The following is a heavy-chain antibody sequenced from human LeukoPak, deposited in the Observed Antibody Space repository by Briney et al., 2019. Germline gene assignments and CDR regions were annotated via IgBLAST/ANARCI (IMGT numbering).Heavy chain of an antibody. J-gene: IGHJ6*02. Sequence: PSKTLSLTCAVYGGSFSGYYWSWIRQPPGKGLEWIGEINHSGSTNYNPSLKSRVTISVDTSKNQFSLKLSSVTAADTAVYYCARGRGGPYGMDVWGQGTTVTVSS. CDR2: INHSGST. D-gene: IGHD2-15*01. V-gene: IGHV4-34*01. CDR1: GGSFSGYY. CDR3: ARGRGGPYGMDV.